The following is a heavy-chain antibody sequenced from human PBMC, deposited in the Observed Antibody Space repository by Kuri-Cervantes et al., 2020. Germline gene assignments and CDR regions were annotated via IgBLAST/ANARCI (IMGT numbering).Heavy chain of an antibody. Sequence: GGSLRLSCAASGFTFDDCALHWVRRAPGKGLEWVSGISWNSGSIGYADSVKGRFTISRDNAKNSLYLQMNSLRAEDTALYYCAKDVGSDYGGSYYGMDAWGQGTTVTVSS. J-gene: IGHJ6*02. D-gene: IGHD4-23*01. CDR1: GFTFDDCA. V-gene: IGHV3-9*01. CDR3: AKDVGSDYGGSYYGMDA. CDR2: ISWNSGSI.